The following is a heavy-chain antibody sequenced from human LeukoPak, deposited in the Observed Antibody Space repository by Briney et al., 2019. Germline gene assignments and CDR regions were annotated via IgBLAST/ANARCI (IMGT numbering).Heavy chain of an antibody. D-gene: IGHD5-18*01. CDR2: IYSGG. J-gene: IGHJ4*02. CDR3: IYGYTLDF. V-gene: IGHV3-53*01. CDR1: GFTVSSTY. Sequence: GGSLRLSCAASGFTVSSTYMNWVRQAPGKGLEWVSVIYSGGSRVTISRDNSKNTLFLLMNSLRAEDTAVYYCIYGYTLDFWGQGTLVTVSS.